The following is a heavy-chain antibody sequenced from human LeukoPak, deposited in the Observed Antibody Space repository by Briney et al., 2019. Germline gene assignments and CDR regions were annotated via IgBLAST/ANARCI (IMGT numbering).Heavy chain of an antibody. V-gene: IGHV1-69*13. CDR2: IIPIFGTA. CDR3: ASRDGYCSSTSCYGRFDY. J-gene: IGHJ4*02. CDR1: GGTFSSYA. D-gene: IGHD2-2*01. Sequence: GASVKVSCKASGGTFSSYAISWVRQAPGQGLEWMGGIIPIFGTANYAQKFQGRVTITADESTSTAYMELSSLRSEDTAVYYCASRDGYCSSTSCYGRFDYWGQGTLVTVSS.